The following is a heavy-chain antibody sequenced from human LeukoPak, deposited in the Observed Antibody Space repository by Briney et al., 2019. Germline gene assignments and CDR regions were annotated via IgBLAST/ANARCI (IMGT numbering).Heavy chain of an antibody. D-gene: IGHD3-22*01. V-gene: IGHV3-23*01. J-gene: IGHJ4*02. CDR1: GFSVSDNS. CDR3: AKEYYDSSGCYDY. CDR2: ISGSGHST. Sequence: PEGSLRLSCAASGFSVSDNSMSWVRQAPGKGLEWVSAISGSGHSTYYADSVKGRFTISRDNSKITLYLQMNSLRAEDTAVFYCAKEYYDSSGCYDYWGQGTLVTVSS.